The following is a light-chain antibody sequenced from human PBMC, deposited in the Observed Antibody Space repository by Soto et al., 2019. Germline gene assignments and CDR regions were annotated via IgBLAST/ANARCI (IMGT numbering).Light chain of an antibody. CDR2: GAS. CDR3: QQSYSTPWA. Sequence: IQMTQSPSSLSASVGDRVTITCRASQSISSYLNWYQQKPGKAPKLLMYGASSLQSGVPSRFSGSGSGTDFTLTISSLQPEDFATYYCQQSYSTPWAFGQGTKVDI. J-gene: IGKJ1*01. V-gene: IGKV1-39*01. CDR1: QSISSY.